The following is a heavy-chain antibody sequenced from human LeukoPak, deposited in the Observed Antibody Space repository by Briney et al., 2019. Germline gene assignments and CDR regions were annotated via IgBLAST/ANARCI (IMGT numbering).Heavy chain of an antibody. V-gene: IGHV1-18*01. CDR2: ISAYNGNT. Sequence: ASVNVSCKASGYTFTSYGISWVRQAPGQGLEWMGWISAYNGNTNYAQKLQGRVTMTTDTSTSTAYMELRSLRSDDTAVYYCARVAVGELVVAADPWGQGTLVTVSS. D-gene: IGHD2-2*01. J-gene: IGHJ5*02. CDR1: GYTFTSYG. CDR3: ARVAVGELVVAADP.